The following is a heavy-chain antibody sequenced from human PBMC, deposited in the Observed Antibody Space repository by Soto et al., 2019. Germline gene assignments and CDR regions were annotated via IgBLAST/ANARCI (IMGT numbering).Heavy chain of an antibody. Sequence: PGGSLRLSCAASGFTFSTYGVHWVRQAPGKGLEWVAVISFDASYKYFADSVKGRFTISRDNSKNTLYLQMNSLRAEDTAVYYCAKEQARSGYYYSSGMDVWGQGTKVTFS. CDR3: AKEQARSGYYYSSGMDV. D-gene: IGHD3-10*01. CDR2: ISFDASYK. V-gene: IGHV3-30*18. CDR1: GFTFSTYG. J-gene: IGHJ6*02.